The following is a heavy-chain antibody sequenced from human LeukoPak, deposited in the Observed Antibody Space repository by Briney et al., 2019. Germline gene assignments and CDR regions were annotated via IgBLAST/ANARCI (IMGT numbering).Heavy chain of an antibody. CDR3: ATYFYGDYATHYFDF. V-gene: IGHV4-30-2*01. J-gene: IGHJ4*02. CDR1: GGSISSGGDS. D-gene: IGHD4-17*01. CDR2: SYHTGST. Sequence: SQTLCLTCAVSGGSISSGGDSWSWIRQPPGKGLEWIGYSYHTGSTYYNPSLKSRVTISVDRSKNQFSLNLSSVTAADTAVYYCATYFYGDYATHYFDFWGQGTLVTVSS.